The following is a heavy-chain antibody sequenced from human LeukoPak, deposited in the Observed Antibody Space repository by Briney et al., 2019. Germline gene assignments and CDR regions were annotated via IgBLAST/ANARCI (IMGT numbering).Heavy chain of an antibody. Sequence: PSETLSLTCAVYGGSFSGYYWSWIRQPPGKGLEWIGEINHSGSTNYNPSLKSRVTISVDTSKNQFSLKLSSVTAADTAVYYCARGPLITMVRGVTHGWFDPWGQGTLVTVSS. CDR3: ARGPLITMVRGVTHGWFDP. J-gene: IGHJ5*02. CDR2: INHSGST. D-gene: IGHD3-10*01. CDR1: GGSFSGYY. V-gene: IGHV4-34*01.